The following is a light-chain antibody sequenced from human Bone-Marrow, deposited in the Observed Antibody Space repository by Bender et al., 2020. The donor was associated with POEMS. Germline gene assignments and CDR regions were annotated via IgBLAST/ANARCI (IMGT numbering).Light chain of an antibody. CDR3: QSWGSNTAV. CDR2: HDT. J-gene: IGLJ2*01. V-gene: IGLV3-1*01. Sequence: SYELTQPPSVSVSPGQTATITCSGEKLGEEYACWYQQKPGQSPVVVIYHDTKRPSGIPARFSGSTSGNTASLTISGTQTMDEADYYCQSWGSNTAVFGGGTKLTVL. CDR1: KLGEEY.